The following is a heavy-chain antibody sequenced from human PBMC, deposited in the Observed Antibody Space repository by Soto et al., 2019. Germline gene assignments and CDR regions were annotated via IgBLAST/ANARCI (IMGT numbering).Heavy chain of an antibody. D-gene: IGHD2-15*01. V-gene: IGHV4-31*03. CDR3: ARDREGYCSGGSCLLRDYYYMDV. Sequence: SETLSLTCTVSGGSISSDGYYWSWIRQHPGKGLEWIGYIYYSGSTYYNPSLKSRVTISVDTSKNQFSLKLSSVTAADTAVYYCARDREGYCSGGSCLLRDYYYMDVWGKGTTVTVSS. J-gene: IGHJ6*03. CDR2: IYYSGST. CDR1: GGSISSDGYY.